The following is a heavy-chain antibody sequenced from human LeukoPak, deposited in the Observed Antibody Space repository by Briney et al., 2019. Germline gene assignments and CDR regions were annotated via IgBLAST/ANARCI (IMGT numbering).Heavy chain of an antibody. CDR3: ARGLLRYFDWLPTYWYFDL. CDR2: INHSGST. V-gene: IGHV4-34*01. CDR1: GGSFSGYN. J-gene: IGHJ2*01. Sequence: PSETLSLTCAVSGGSFSGYNWSWIRQPPGKGLEWIGEINHSGSTNYNPSLKSRVTISVDTSKNQFSLKLSSVTAADTAVYYCARGLLRYFDWLPTYWYFDLWGRGTLVTVSS. D-gene: IGHD3-9*01.